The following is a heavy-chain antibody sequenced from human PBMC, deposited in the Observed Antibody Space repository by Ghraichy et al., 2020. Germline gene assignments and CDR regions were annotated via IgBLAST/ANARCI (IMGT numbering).Heavy chain of an antibody. V-gene: IGHV1-69*13. CDR3: GTGEFYDLPYYYFYVDV. CDR1: GGTFSNYA. CDR2: IIPIFGTT. D-gene: IGHD3-16*01. J-gene: IGHJ6*03. Sequence: SVKVSCKASGGTFSNYAISWVRQAPGQGLEWMGGIIPIFGTTNYAQKFQGRVTIIADEFTSTAYMELSSLRSEDTAVYYCGTGEFYDLPYYYFYVDVWGKGTTVTVSS.